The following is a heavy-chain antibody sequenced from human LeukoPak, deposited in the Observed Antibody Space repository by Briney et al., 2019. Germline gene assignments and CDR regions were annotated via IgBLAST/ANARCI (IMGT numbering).Heavy chain of an antibody. CDR3: AILDYGDYNWFDP. D-gene: IGHD4-17*01. V-gene: IGHV3-30*12. J-gene: IGHJ5*02. CDR1: GFTFSSYG. Sequence: PGGSLRLSCAASGFTFSSYGMHWVRQAPGKGLEWVAVISYDGSNKYYANSVKGRFTISRDNSKNTLYLQMNSLRAEDTAVYYCAILDYGDYNWFDPWGQGTLVTVSS. CDR2: ISYDGSNK.